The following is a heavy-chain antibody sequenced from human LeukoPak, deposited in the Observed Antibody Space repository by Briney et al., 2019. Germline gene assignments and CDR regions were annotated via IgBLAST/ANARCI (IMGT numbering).Heavy chain of an antibody. Sequence: SGPTLVNPTQTLTLTCTFSGFSLSTTGMRVSWIRQPPVKALEWLARIDWDDEKFYSTSLKTRLTISKDTSKNQVVLTMTNMDPVDTATYYCARIGSSGWHNDYWGQGTLVTVSS. CDR1: GFSLSTTGMR. D-gene: IGHD6-19*01. V-gene: IGHV2-70*04. CDR2: IDWDDEK. CDR3: ARIGSSGWHNDY. J-gene: IGHJ4*02.